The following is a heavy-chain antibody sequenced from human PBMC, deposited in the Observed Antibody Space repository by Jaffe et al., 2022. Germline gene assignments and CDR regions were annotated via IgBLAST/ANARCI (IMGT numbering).Heavy chain of an antibody. CDR2: IRSKAYGGTT. CDR3: TRGRGPQYYYDSSAIPGF. J-gene: IGHJ3*01. D-gene: IGHD3-22*01. V-gene: IGHV3-49*04. CDR1: GFTFGDYA. Sequence: EVQLVESGGGLVQPGRSLRLSCTASGFTFGDYAMSWVRQAPGKGLEWVGFIRSKAYGGTTEYAASVKGRFTISRDDSKSIAYLQMNSLKTEDTAVYYCTRGRGPQYYYDSSAIPGFWGQGTMVTVSS.